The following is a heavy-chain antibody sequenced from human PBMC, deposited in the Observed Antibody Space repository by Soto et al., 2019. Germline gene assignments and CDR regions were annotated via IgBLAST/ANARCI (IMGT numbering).Heavy chain of an antibody. CDR1: GFTFSSYG. D-gene: IGHD3-3*01. V-gene: IGHV3-30*03. Sequence: QVQLVESGGGVVQPGRSLRLSCAASGFTFSSYGMHWVRQAPGKGLERVAVISYDGSNKYYADSVKGRFTISRDNSKNTLYLQMNSLRAEDTAVYYCASLPSITIFGVVMPTAFDIWGQGTMVTVSS. CDR3: ASLPSITIFGVVMPTAFDI. CDR2: ISYDGSNK. J-gene: IGHJ3*02.